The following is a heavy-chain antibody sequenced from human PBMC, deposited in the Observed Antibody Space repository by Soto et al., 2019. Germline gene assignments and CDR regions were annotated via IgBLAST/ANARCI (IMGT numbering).Heavy chain of an antibody. CDR1: GFTFTSSS. CDR3: AAEHTLMVYYYGMDV. J-gene: IGHJ6*02. CDR2: IVVGSGNT. V-gene: IGHV1-58*01. Sequence: SVKVSCKASGFTFTSSSVQWVRQARGQRLEWIGWIVVGSGNTNYAQKFQERVTITRDMSTSTAYMELSSLRSEDTAVYYCAAEHTLMVYYYGMDVWGQGTTVTVSS. D-gene: IGHD2-8*01.